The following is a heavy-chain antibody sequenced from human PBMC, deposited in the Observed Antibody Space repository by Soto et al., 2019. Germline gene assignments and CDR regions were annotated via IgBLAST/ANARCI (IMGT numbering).Heavy chain of an antibody. J-gene: IGHJ6*02. D-gene: IGHD6-19*01. CDR2: IYYSGST. V-gene: IGHV4-59*01. CDR1: GGSISGYY. CDR3: ARSVYSSGWEPYYYYYYGMDV. Sequence: PSETLSLTCTVSGGSISGYYWRWIRQPPGKGLEWIGYIYYSGSTNYNPSLKSRVTISVDTSKNQFSLKLSSVTAADTAVYYCARSVYSSGWEPYYYYYYGMDVWGQGTTVTVSS.